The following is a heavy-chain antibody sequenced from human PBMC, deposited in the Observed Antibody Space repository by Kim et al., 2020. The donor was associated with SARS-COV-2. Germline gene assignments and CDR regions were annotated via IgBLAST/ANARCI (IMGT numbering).Heavy chain of an antibody. D-gene: IGHD6-19*01. CDR2: ISWNSGSI. J-gene: IGHJ1*01. V-gene: IGHV3-9*01. CDR3: AKAFSSGWYSEYFQH. CDR1: GFTFGDYA. Sequence: GGSLRLSCAASGFTFGDYAMHWVRQAPGKGLEWVSGISWNSGSIGYADSVKGRFTISRDNAKNSLYLQMNSLRAEDTALYYCAKAFSSGWYSEYFQHWGQGTLVTVSS.